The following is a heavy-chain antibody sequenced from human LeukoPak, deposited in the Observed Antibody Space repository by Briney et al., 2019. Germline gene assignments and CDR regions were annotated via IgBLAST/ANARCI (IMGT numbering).Heavy chain of an antibody. Sequence: SETLSLTCTVSGGSISSYYWSWIRQPPGKGLEWIGYIYYSGSTNYNPSLNSRVTISVDTSKNQFSLSLSSVTAADTAVYYCARYYYDSTGPEYFQHWGQGTLVTVSS. CDR2: IYYSGST. CDR3: ARYYYDSTGPEYFQH. D-gene: IGHD3-22*01. CDR1: GGSISSYY. V-gene: IGHV4-59*08. J-gene: IGHJ1*01.